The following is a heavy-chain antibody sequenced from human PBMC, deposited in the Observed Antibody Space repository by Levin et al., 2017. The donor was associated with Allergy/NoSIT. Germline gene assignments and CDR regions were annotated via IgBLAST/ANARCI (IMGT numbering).Heavy chain of an antibody. CDR1: GYTFTSYG. Sequence: GESLKISCKASGYTFTSYGISWVRQAPGQGLEWMGWISAYNGNTNYAQKLQGRVTMTTDTSTSTAYMELRSLRSDDTAVYYCARESGGVPYYYYYYMDVWGKGTTVTVSS. D-gene: IGHD6-19*01. CDR2: ISAYNGNT. V-gene: IGHV1-18*01. CDR3: ARESGGVPYYYYYYMDV. J-gene: IGHJ6*03.